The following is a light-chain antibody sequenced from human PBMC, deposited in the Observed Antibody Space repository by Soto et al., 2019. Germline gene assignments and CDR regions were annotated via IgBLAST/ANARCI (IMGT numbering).Light chain of an antibody. CDR2: EVS. V-gene: IGLV2-14*01. CDR3: SSYTSSSTSNYV. CDR1: SSDVGGYNY. J-gene: IGLJ1*01. Sequence: QSVLTQPASVSGSPGQSITISCTGTSSDVGGYNYVSWYQQHPGKAPKLMIYEVSNRPSGVSNRFSGSKSGNTASLTISGLQAEDEADYYCSSYTSSSTSNYVSGNGTKVTVL.